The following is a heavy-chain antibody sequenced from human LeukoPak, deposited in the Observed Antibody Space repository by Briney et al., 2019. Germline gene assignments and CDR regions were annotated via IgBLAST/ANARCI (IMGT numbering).Heavy chain of an antibody. V-gene: IGHV3-73*01. J-gene: IGHJ4*02. CDR3: TRQYPYDSSGYYYPTFDY. Sequence: GGSLKLACAASGFTFSGSAMHWVRQASGKGLEWVGRIRSKANSYATAYAASVKGRFTISRDDSKNTAYLQMNSLKTEDTAVYYCTRQYPYDSSGYYYPTFDYWGQGTLVTVSS. D-gene: IGHD3-22*01. CDR2: IRSKANSYAT. CDR1: GFTFSGSA.